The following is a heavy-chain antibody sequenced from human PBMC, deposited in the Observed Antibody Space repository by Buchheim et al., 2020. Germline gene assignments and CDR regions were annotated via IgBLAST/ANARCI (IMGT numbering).Heavy chain of an antibody. D-gene: IGHD4-17*01. V-gene: IGHV3-30*01. J-gene: IGHJ4*02. Sequence: QGQLVESGGGVVQPGRSLRLSCAASGFIFSSHAMHWVRQAPGKGLEWVTLISYDGSNKYYADSVMGRFTISRDNSNNTLYLHMNSLRAEDTAVYFCARQGYGDFYWRFDYWGQGAL. CDR2: ISYDGSNK. CDR1: GFIFSSHA. CDR3: ARQGYGDFYWRFDY.